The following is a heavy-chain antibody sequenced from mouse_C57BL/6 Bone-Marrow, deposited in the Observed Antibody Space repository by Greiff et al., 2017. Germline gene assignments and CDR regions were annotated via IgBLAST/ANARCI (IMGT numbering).Heavy chain of an antibody. V-gene: IGHV1-50*01. J-gene: IGHJ3*01. CDR1: GYTFTSYW. CDR2: IDPSDSYT. D-gene: IGHD2-3*01. Sequence: QVQLQQPGAELVKPGASVKLSCKASGYTFTSYWMQWVKQRPGQGLEWIGEIDPSDSYTNYNQKFKGKATLTVDTSSSTAHMQLSSLTSEDSAVYYCASYDWFAYWGQGTLVTVSA. CDR3: ASYDWFAY.